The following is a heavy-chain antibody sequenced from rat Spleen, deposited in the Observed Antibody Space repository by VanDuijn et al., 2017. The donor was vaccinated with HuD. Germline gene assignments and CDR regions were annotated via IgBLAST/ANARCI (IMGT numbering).Heavy chain of an antibody. CDR2: ISPSGGST. CDR3: ATPHPYHYVMEA. J-gene: IGHJ4*01. CDR1: GFTFSNYD. V-gene: IGHV5S23*01. D-gene: IGHD3-1*01. Sequence: EVQLVESGGGLVQPGRSLKLSCAASGFTFSNYDMAWVRQAPKKGLEWVASISPSGGSTYYRDSVKGRFTISRDNAKSTLYLQMDSLRSEDTATYYCATPHPYHYVMEAWGQGASFTVSS.